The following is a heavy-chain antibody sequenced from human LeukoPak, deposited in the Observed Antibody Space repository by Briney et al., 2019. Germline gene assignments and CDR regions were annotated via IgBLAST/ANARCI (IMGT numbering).Heavy chain of an antibody. CDR2: MYYSGTT. J-gene: IGHJ5*02. Sequence: PSETLSLTCSVSGDSMSGYYWSWIRQPPGEGLEWIGYMYYSGTTSYNPSLKSRVTLSTDTSKNHFSLKLYSVTAADTAVYYCARGLTTVSSYNWFDPWGQGTLVTVSS. V-gene: IGHV4-59*08. D-gene: IGHD4-4*01. CDR3: ARGLTTVSSYNWFDP. CDR1: GDSMSGYY.